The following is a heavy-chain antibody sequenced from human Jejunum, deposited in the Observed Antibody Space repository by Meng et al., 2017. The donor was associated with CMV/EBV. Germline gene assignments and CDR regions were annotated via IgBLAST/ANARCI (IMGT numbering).Heavy chain of an antibody. J-gene: IGHJ3*02. Sequence: QMQLVESGXGVVQPXGSLRLSCAASGFIFSSFSMHWVRQVPGKGLQWVAFIGADGKNTYYTDSVRGRFTISRDNSKNVLFLQMNSLISEDTAVYYCANVVPARGDDFDIWGQGTMVTVSS. CDR1: GFIFSSFS. CDR2: IGADGKNT. V-gene: IGHV3-30*02. D-gene: IGHD2-21*01. CDR3: ANVVPARGDDFDI.